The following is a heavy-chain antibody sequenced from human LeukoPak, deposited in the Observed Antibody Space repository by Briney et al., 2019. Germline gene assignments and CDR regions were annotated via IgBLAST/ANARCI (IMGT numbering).Heavy chain of an antibody. V-gene: IGHV3-30*03. CDR3: VRDFTNIRDGGYFDG. CDR2: ISYDGSNK. J-gene: IGHJ4*03. CDR1: GFTFSSYG. Sequence: GGFLRLSCAASGFTFSSYGMHWVRQAPGKGLEWVAVISYDGSNKGYADSVKGRFTLSRDNSKNTLYLHMNSLRAEDTAVYHCVRDFTNIRDGGYFDGWGHATIVTVSS. D-gene: IGHD5-24*01.